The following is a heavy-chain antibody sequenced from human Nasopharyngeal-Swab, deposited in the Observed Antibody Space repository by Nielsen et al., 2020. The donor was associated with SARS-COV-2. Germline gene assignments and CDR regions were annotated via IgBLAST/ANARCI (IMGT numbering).Heavy chain of an antibody. Sequence: ETLSLTCAASGFTFSSYSMNWVRQAPGKGLEWVSSISSSSYIYYADSVKGRFTISRDNAKNSLYLQMNSLRAEDTAVYYCARDPRYSGWDYYYYGMDVWGQGTTVTVSS. J-gene: IGHJ6*02. D-gene: IGHD6-19*01. CDR2: ISSSSYI. CDR3: ARDPRYSGWDYYYYGMDV. V-gene: IGHV3-21*01. CDR1: GFTFSSYS.